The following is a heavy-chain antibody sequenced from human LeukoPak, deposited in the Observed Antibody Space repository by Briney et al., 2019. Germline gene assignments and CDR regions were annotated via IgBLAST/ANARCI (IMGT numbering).Heavy chain of an antibody. CDR3: AREMWFGALNHFDN. J-gene: IGHJ4*02. CDR2: ISSSGTTI. Sequence: GGSLRLSCAASGFTFSSYDMNWVRQAPGKGLEWFSYISSSGTTIYYAVSVKGRFTISRDNAKNLLYLQMNSLRAEDTAVYYCAREMWFGALNHFDNGGQGTLVTVSS. D-gene: IGHD3-10*01. V-gene: IGHV3-48*03. CDR1: GFTFSSYD.